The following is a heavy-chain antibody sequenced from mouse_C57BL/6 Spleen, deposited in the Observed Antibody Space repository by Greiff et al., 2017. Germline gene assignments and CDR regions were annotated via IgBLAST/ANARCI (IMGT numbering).Heavy chain of an antibody. V-gene: IGHV1-59*01. CDR3: ARSTGTRSMDY. J-gene: IGHJ4*01. CDR2: IDPSDSYT. Sequence: VQLQQPGAELVRPGTSVQLSCKASGYTFTSYWMHWVKQRPGQGLEWIGVIDPSDSYTNYNQKFKGKATLSVDKSSITAYMLLSSLTSEDSAVYCCARSTGTRSMDYWGQGTSVTVSS. D-gene: IGHD4-1*02. CDR1: GYTFTSYW.